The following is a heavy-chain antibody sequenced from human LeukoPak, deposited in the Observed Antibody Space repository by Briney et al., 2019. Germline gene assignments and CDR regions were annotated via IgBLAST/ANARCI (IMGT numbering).Heavy chain of an antibody. J-gene: IGHJ5*02. V-gene: IGHV1-2*02. Sequence: ASVKVSCKASGYTFTGYYMHWVRQAPGQGLEWMGWINPNSGDTNYAQKFQGRVTMTRDTSISTVYMELRRLRYDDTAAYYCARGPLEYCSGGTCYSGRNWFDPWGQGTLVTVSS. D-gene: IGHD2-15*01. CDR3: ARGPLEYCSGGTCYSGRNWFDP. CDR1: GYTFTGYY. CDR2: INPNSGDT.